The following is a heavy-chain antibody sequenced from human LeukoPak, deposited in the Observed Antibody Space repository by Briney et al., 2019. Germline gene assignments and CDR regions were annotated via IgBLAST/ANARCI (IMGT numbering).Heavy chain of an antibody. V-gene: IGHV1-18*01. CDR1: GYTFTSYG. CDR2: ISAYNGNT. CDR3: ARQSPTTETFGNWNYVQH. Sequence: GASVKVSCKASGYTFTSYGISWVRQAPGQGLEWMGWISAYNGNTNYAQKLQGRVTMTTDTSTSTAYMELRSLRSDDTAVYYCARQSPTTETFGNWNYVQHWGQGTLVTVSS. D-gene: IGHD1-1*01. J-gene: IGHJ1*01.